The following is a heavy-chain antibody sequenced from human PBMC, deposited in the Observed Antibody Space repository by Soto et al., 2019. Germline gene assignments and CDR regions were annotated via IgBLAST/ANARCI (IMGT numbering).Heavy chain of an antibody. CDR3: ARGYDDSSNYPLDDDYGMDV. V-gene: IGHV4-31*03. CDR1: GGSISSGLYY. CDR2: IYYSGTT. D-gene: IGHD3-22*01. Sequence: SETLSLTCTVSGGSISSGLYYWSWIRQHPGKGLEWIGYIYYSGTTYYSPSLKSRVIISVDTSRNQFSLKLSSVTAADTAVYYCARGYDDSSNYPLDDDYGMDVWGQGTTVTVSS. J-gene: IGHJ6*02.